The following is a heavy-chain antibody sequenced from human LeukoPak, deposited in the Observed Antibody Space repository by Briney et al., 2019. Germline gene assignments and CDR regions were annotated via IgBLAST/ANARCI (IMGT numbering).Heavy chain of an antibody. CDR2: ISSSSSYI. CDR1: GFTFSSYS. V-gene: IGHV3-21*01. Sequence: PGGSLRLSCAASGFTFSSYSMNWVRQAPGKGLEWVSSISSSSSYIYYADSVKGRFTISRDNAKNSLYLQMNSLRAEDTAVYYCARDPDFWTPDAFDIRGQGTMVTVSS. J-gene: IGHJ3*02. CDR3: ARDPDFWTPDAFDI. D-gene: IGHD3-3*01.